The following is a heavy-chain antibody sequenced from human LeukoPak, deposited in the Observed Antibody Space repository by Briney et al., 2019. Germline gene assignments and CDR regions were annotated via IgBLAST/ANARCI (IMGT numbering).Heavy chain of an antibody. CDR3: TTHSVVVTAYGMDV. Sequence: PGGSLRLSCAASGFTFSSYAMSWVRQAPGKGLEWVGRIKTKAGGGTADYAAPVKGRFTISRDDSKNTLYLQMNSLETEDTAVYYCTTHSVVVTAYGMDVWGQGTTVTVSS. D-gene: IGHD2-21*02. CDR2: IKTKAGGGTA. CDR1: GFTFSSYA. J-gene: IGHJ6*02. V-gene: IGHV3-15*01.